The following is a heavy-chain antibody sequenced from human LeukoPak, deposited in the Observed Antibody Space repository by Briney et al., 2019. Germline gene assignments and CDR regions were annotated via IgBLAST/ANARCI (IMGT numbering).Heavy chain of an antibody. CDR3: TRHVGGSGWYLTGWFDA. CDR1: GFTFGDYA. CDR2: IRVKAYGGTT. Sequence: GGSLRLSCTPSGFTFGDYAMSWFRQAPGKGLEWVGFIRVKAYGGTTEYAASVKGKFTISRDDSKSIAYLQMNSLKTEDTAVYYCTRHVGGSGWYLTGWFDAWGQGTLVTVSS. D-gene: IGHD6-19*01. V-gene: IGHV3-49*03. J-gene: IGHJ5*02.